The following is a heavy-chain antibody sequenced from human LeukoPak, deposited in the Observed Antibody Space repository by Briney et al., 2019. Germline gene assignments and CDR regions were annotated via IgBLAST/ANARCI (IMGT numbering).Heavy chain of an antibody. Sequence: SETLSLTFIVSGGSISSYYWSWIRQPPGKGLEWIGYISRSGSTNYNPSLKSRVTISVDTSKNQFSLKLSSVTAADTALYYCARGREGYFDLWGRGTRVTVSS. CDR2: ISRSGST. J-gene: IGHJ2*01. V-gene: IGHV4-59*12. CDR1: GGSISSYY. CDR3: ARGREGYFDL.